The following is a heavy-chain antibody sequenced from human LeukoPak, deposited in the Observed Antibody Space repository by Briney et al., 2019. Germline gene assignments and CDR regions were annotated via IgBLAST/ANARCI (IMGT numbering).Heavy chain of an antibody. CDR3: ARLRDCSDTGCANFYFYMDI. J-gene: IGHJ6*03. Sequence: GASVKVACKASGYPFFSSGISWVRRAPGQGLEWLGWFSACNGVTHYARKFRGRLTITTDTSTSTAYMELRSLRSDDTAIYYCARLRDCSDTGCANFYFYMDIWGKGTAITVSS. V-gene: IGHV1-18*01. CDR2: FSACNGVT. D-gene: IGHD2-21*01. CDR1: GYPFFSSG.